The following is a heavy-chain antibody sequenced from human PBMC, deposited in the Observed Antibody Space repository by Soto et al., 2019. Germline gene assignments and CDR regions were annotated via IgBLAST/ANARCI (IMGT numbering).Heavy chain of an antibody. CDR1: GYTFTSYG. D-gene: IGHD6-25*01. Sequence: SVKVSCKASGYTFTSYGISWVRQAPGQGLEWMGGISAINGTANYAQKFQGRVTITADESTSTAYMELSSLRSEDTAVYYCAREGAAPYYYYGMDVWGQGTPVTVSS. J-gene: IGHJ6*02. V-gene: IGHV1-69*13. CDR3: AREGAAPYYYYGMDV. CDR2: ISAINGTA.